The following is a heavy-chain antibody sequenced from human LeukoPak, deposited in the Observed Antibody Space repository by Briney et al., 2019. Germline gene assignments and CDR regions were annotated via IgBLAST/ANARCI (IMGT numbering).Heavy chain of an antibody. D-gene: IGHD3-10*01. CDR1: GGTFSSYA. J-gene: IGHJ4*02. CDR3: ARSNYYGSGSYFPFDY. Sequence: WASVKVSCKASGGTFSSYAISWVRQAPGQGLEWMGRIIPILGIANYAQKFQGRVTITADKSTSTAYMELSSLRSEDTAVYYCARSNYYGSGSYFPFDYWGQGTLVTVSS. CDR2: IIPILGIA. V-gene: IGHV1-69*04.